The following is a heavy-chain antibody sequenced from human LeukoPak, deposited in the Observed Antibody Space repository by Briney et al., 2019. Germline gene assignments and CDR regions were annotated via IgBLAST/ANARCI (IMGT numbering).Heavy chain of an antibody. CDR2: IKSKTDGGTT. J-gene: IGHJ6*03. Sequence: GGSLRLSCAASGFTFSNAWMSWVRPAPGKGLEWVGRIKSKTDGGTTDYAAPVKGRFTISRDDSKNTLYLQMNSLKTEDTAVYYCTTGWELLLGYYYYYMDVWGKGTTVTVSS. D-gene: IGHD1-26*01. CDR3: TTGWELLLGYYYYYMDV. CDR1: GFTFSNAW. V-gene: IGHV3-15*01.